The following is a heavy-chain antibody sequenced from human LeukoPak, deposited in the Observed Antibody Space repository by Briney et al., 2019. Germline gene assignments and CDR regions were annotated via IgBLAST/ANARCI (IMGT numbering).Heavy chain of an antibody. D-gene: IGHD3-3*01. J-gene: IGHJ4*02. V-gene: IGHV1-8*01. CDR3: AREINPYDFWSGYQEVDY. CDR2: MNPNSGNT. CDR1: GYTFTSYD. Sequence: ASVKVSCKASGYTFTSYDINWVRQATGQGLEWMGWMNPNSGNTGYAQKFQGRVTMTRNTSISTAYMELSSLRSEDTAVYYCAREINPYDFWSGYQEVDYWGQGTLVTVSS.